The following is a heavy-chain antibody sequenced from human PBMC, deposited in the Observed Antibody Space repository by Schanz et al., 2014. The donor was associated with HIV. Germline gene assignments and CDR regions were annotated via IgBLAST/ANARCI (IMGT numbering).Heavy chain of an antibody. V-gene: IGHV3-23*01. D-gene: IGHD3-22*01. J-gene: IGHJ4*02. Sequence: DVQLLDSGGGLVQPGGSLRLSCAVSGFTITSYGMSWVRQAPGKGLEWVSTISAGVGTASYADSVKGRFTISRDNSKNTLYLQMTTLRTEDTAVYYCAKPEYDSRGNSQSHFDSWGQGTLVTVSS. CDR3: AKPEYDSRGNSQSHFDS. CDR1: GFTITSYG. CDR2: ISAGVGTA.